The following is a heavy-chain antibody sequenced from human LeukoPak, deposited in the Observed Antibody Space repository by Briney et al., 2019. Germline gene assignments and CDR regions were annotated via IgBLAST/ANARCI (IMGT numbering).Heavy chain of an antibody. Sequence: GGSLRLSCAASGFTFSDYYMSWIRQAPGKGLEWVSYISSSGSTIYYADSVKGRFTISRDNAKNSLYLQMNSLRAEDTAVYYCARVPTYYYDSSGYYPSYYYYYGMDVWGQGTTVTVSS. CDR3: ARVPTYYYDSSGYYPSYYYYYGMDV. CDR1: GFTFSDYY. CDR2: ISSSGSTI. D-gene: IGHD3-22*01. V-gene: IGHV3-11*01. J-gene: IGHJ6*02.